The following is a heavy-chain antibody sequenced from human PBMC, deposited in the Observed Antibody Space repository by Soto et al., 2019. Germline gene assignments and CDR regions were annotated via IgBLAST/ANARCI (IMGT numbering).Heavy chain of an antibody. Sequence: SETLSLTCAVYGGSFSGYYWSWIRQPPGKGLEWIGEINHSGSTNYNPSLKSRVTISVDTSKNQFSLKLSSVTAADTAVYYCARGPPVVVPAATVVDYWGQGTLVT. CDR3: ARGPPVVVPAATVVDY. CDR1: GGSFSGYY. V-gene: IGHV4-34*01. J-gene: IGHJ4*02. D-gene: IGHD2-2*01. CDR2: INHSGST.